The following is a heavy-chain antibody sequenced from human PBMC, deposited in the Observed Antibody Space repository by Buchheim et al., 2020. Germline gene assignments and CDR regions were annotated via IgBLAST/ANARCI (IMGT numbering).Heavy chain of an antibody. CDR2: INPSGGST. CDR1: GYTFTSYY. V-gene: IGHV1-46*01. J-gene: IGHJ4*02. Sequence: QVQLVQSGAEVKKPGASVKVSCKASGYTFTSYYMHWVRQAPGQGLEWMGIINPSGGSTSEAQKLQGRVTMTRDTSTRTLDMELSSLRSEDTAVYYCARDLASGMGPMDYWGQGTL. CDR3: ARDLASGMGPMDY. D-gene: IGHD3-10*01.